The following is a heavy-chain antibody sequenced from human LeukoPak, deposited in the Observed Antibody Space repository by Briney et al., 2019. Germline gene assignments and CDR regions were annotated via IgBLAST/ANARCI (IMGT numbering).Heavy chain of an antibody. V-gene: IGHV4-39*01. D-gene: IGHD6-19*01. CDR1: GGSISSTTYC. J-gene: IGHJ4*02. Sequence: PSETLSLTCTVSGGSISSTTYCWGWIRQPPGKGLEWIGSIYYSGSTYYNPSLKSRVSISVNTSKNQVSLKLSSVTAADTAVYYCARHVYGNSWFDYWGQGTLVTVSS. CDR2: IYYSGST. CDR3: ARHVYGNSWFDY.